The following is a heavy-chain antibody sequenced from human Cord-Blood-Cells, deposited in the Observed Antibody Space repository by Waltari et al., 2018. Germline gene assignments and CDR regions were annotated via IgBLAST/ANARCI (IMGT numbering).Heavy chain of an antibody. D-gene: IGHD3-3*01. CDR3: ARGKLLRFLEWLLYY. Sequence: QVQLVQSGAEVKKPGASVKVSCKASGYTFTGYYMHWVRQAPGQGLEWMGWINPNSGGTNYAQKFQGRVTMTRDTSSSTAYMELSRLRSDDTAVYYCARGKLLRFLEWLLYYWGQGTLVTVSS. CDR1: GYTFTGYY. CDR2: INPNSGGT. J-gene: IGHJ4*02. V-gene: IGHV1-2*02.